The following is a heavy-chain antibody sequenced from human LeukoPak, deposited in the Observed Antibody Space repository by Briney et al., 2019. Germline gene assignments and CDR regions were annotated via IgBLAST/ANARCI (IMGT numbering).Heavy chain of an antibody. D-gene: IGHD2/OR15-2a*01. V-gene: IGHV1-2*02. CDR3: AGPLGSLKEYWWFDP. Sequence: ASVKVSCKASGYTFTGYYMHWVRQAPGQGLEWMGWINPNSGGTNYAQKFQGRVTMTRDTSSTTVYMDLTRLRSDDTAVYFCAGPLGSLKEYWWFDPWGQGTLVTVSS. J-gene: IGHJ5*02. CDR1: GYTFTGYY. CDR2: INPNSGGT.